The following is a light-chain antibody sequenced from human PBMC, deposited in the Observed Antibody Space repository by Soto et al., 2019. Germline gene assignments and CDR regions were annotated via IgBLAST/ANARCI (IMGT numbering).Light chain of an antibody. CDR3: QSYDSSLSGSV. CDR2: GNS. CDR1: SSNIGAGYD. Sequence: QSVLTQPPSVSGAPWQRVTISCTGSSSNIGAGYDVHWYQQLPGTAPKLLIYGNSNRPSGVPDRFSGSKSGTSASLAITGLQAEDEADYYCQSYDSSLSGSVFGGGTKLPVL. V-gene: IGLV1-40*01. J-gene: IGLJ2*01.